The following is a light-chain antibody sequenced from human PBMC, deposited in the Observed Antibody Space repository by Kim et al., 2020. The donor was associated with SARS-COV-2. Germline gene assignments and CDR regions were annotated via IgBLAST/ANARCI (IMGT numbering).Light chain of an antibody. CDR2: GAS. J-gene: IGKJ2*01. CDR1: QSVSSN. Sequence: EIVMTQSPATLSVSPGERATLSCRASQSVSSNLAWYKQKPGQAPRLLIYGASTRATGIPGRFSGSGSGTEFTLTISSLQSEDFSVYYCQEYNKMYTFGQGTKLEIK. V-gene: IGKV3-15*01. CDR3: QEYNKMYT.